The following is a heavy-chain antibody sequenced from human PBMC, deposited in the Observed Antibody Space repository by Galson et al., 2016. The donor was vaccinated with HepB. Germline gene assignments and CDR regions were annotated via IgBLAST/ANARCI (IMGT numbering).Heavy chain of an antibody. D-gene: IGHD1-26*01. CDR3: AREWEPSTGWKPGY. Sequence: SLRLSCAASGFYFSDYSMNWVRQAPGKGLEWLSYISANSDSTYYADSVKGRFTISRDNSKNTLYLQMSSLRTDDTAVYFCAREWEPSTGWKPGYWGPGTLVTVSS. J-gene: IGHJ4*02. CDR2: ISANSDST. CDR1: GFYFSDYS. V-gene: IGHV3-21*05.